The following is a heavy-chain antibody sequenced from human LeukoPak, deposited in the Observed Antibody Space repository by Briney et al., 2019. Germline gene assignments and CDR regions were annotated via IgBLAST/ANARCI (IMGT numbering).Heavy chain of an antibody. CDR3: ARFEYYYGSGSYYPPLFDY. CDR2: ISAYNGNT. V-gene: IGHV1-18*01. D-gene: IGHD3-10*01. CDR1: GYTFTSYG. Sequence: ASVKVSCKASGYTFTSYGISWVRQAPGQGLEWMGWISAYNGNTNYAQKLQGRVTMTTDTSTSTAYMELRSLRSDDTAVYYCARFEYYYGSGSYYPPLFDYWGQGTLVTVSS. J-gene: IGHJ4*02.